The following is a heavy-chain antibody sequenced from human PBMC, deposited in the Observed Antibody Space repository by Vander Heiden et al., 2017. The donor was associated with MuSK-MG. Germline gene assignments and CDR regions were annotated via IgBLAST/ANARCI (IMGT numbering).Heavy chain of an antibody. CDR2: IYYSGST. CDR1: GGSISSYY. V-gene: IGHV4-59*01. Sequence: QVQLQESGPGLVKPSETLSLTCTVSGGSISSYYWSWIRQPPGKGLEWIGYIYYSGSTNYNPSLKSRVTISVDTSKNQFSLKLSSVTAADTAVYYCAGRESSGWGHDAFDIWGQGTMVTVSS. J-gene: IGHJ3*02. CDR3: AGRESSGWGHDAFDI. D-gene: IGHD6-19*01.